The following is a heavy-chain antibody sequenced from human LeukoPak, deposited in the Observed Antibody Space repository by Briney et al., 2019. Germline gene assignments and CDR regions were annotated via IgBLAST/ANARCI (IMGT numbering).Heavy chain of an antibody. D-gene: IGHD3-10*01. CDR3: ARGLWFGEFFDC. V-gene: IGHV3-7*01. Sequence: GESLKISCKGSGYSFTTYWIGWVRQAPGKGLEWLANIKQDGSEKYYVDSVKGRFTISRDNAKNSLYLQMNSLSPEDTAVYYCARGLWFGEFFDCWGQGTLVTVSS. J-gene: IGHJ4*02. CDR1: GYSFTTYW. CDR2: IKQDGSEK.